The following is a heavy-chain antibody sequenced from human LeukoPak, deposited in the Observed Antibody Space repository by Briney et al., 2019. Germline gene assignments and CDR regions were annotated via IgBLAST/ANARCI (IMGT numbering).Heavy chain of an antibody. CDR1: GGSISSYY. CDR2: IYHSGST. V-gene: IGHV4-59*12. D-gene: IGHD1-26*01. Sequence: PSETLSLTCTVSGGSISSYYWSWIRQPPGKGLEWIGYIYHSGSTYYNPSLKSRVTISVDRSKNQFSLKLSSVAAADTAVYYCARGPSIYSGRRGYFDYWGQGTLVTVSS. CDR3: ARGPSIYSGRRGYFDY. J-gene: IGHJ4*02.